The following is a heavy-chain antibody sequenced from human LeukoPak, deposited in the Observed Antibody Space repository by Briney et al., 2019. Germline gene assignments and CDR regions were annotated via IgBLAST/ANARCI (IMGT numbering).Heavy chain of an antibody. D-gene: IGHD5-18*01. Sequence: SETLSLTCTVSGGSISSSSYYWGWIRQPPGKGLEWIGSIYYSGSTYYNPSLKSRVTISVDTSKNQFSLKLSSVTAADTAVYYCARAGDITMVTPFDYWGQGTLVAVSS. V-gene: IGHV4-39*07. CDR1: GGSISSSSYY. CDR3: ARAGDITMVTPFDY. CDR2: IYYSGST. J-gene: IGHJ4*02.